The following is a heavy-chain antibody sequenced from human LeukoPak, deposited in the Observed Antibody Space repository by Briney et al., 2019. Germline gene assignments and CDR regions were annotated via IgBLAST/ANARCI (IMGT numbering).Heavy chain of an antibody. Sequence: GGSLRLSCAATGLTFSTYTMNWVRQASGKGLEWVGHIRSKPQSYATAYDESLKGRFTISRDDSKNTAYLQMSSLKIEDTAVYYCTRVGPSTVVDYWGQGTQVTVSS. V-gene: IGHV3-73*01. CDR2: IRSKPQSYAT. CDR3: TRVGPSTVVDY. CDR1: GLTFSTYT. D-gene: IGHD1-26*01. J-gene: IGHJ4*02.